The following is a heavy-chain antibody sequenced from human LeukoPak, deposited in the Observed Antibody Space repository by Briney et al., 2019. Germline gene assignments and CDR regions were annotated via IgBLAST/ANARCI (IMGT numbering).Heavy chain of an antibody. CDR1: GGTFSSYA. Sequence: SVKVSCKASGGTFSSYAISWVRQAPGQGLEWMGGIIPIFGTANYAQKFQGRVTITADESTSTAYMELSSLRSEDTAVYYCARDYYAFWSGSGRNGNDYYYYYYMDVWGKGTTVTVSS. CDR2: IIPIFGTA. CDR3: ARDYYAFWSGSGRNGNDYYYYYYMDV. J-gene: IGHJ6*03. V-gene: IGHV1-69*13. D-gene: IGHD3-3*01.